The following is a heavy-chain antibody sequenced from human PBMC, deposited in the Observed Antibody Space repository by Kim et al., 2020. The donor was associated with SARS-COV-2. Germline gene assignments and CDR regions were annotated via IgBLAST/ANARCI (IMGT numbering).Heavy chain of an antibody. D-gene: IGHD2-21*02. CDR2: ISGDSGKS. CDR1: GFSFSNYA. CDR3: AKITGLSSHDSVF. J-gene: IGHJ3*01. Sequence: GGSLRLSYTVSGFSFSNYAMSWVRQAPGKGLEWVATISGDSGKSYYANSVKGRFTISRDNSRSTLYLQMDSLGAEDTAVYYCAKITGLSSHDSVFWGHGT. V-gene: IGHV3-23*01.